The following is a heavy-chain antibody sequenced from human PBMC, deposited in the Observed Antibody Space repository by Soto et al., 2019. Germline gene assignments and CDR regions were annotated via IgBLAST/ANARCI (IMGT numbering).Heavy chain of an antibody. D-gene: IGHD3-16*01. V-gene: IGHV3-23*01. Sequence: EVQLLESGGGLVQPGGSLRLSCAASGFTFRDYAMTWVRQAPWRGLAWVSSISGTGGSTYYADSVKGRFTISRDNSNNTLDLHRNSLRAEDTAVYYWAKGGTSRADAMDVWGQETTVTVSS. CDR1: GFTFRDYA. J-gene: IGHJ6*02. CDR2: ISGTGGST. CDR3: AKGGTSRADAMDV.